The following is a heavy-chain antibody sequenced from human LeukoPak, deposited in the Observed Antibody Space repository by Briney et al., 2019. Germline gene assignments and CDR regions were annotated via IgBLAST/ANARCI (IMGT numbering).Heavy chain of an antibody. J-gene: IGHJ6*03. CDR3: ARELRIVDTTTSRYYYYYYMDV. CDR2: IYSGVST. Sequence: GGSLRLSCAASGFTVNSNYMNWVRQAPGKGQEWVSGIYSGVSTYYADSVKGRFTISRDNSKNTLYLQMNSLRAEDTAVYYCARELRIVDTTTSRYYYYYYMDVWGKGTTVTVSS. V-gene: IGHV3-53*01. CDR1: GFTVNSNY. D-gene: IGHD5-18*01.